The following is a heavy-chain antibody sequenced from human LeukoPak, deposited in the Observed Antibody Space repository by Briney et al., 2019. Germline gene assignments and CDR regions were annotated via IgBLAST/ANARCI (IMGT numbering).Heavy chain of an antibody. V-gene: IGHV4-30-2*01. J-gene: IGHJ4*02. CDR2: IYHSGST. Sequence: SQTLSLTCAVSGGSISSGGYSWSWIRQPPGKGLEWIGYIYHSGSTYYNPSLKSRVTISVDRSKNQFSLKLSSVTAADTAVYYCAREGHDSSGYYYNGYWGQGTLVTVSS. CDR1: GGSISSGGYS. CDR3: AREGHDSSGYYYNGY. D-gene: IGHD3-22*01.